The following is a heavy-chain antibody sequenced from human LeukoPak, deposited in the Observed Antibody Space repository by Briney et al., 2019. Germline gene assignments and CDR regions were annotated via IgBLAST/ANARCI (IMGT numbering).Heavy chain of an antibody. CDR3: ARGRGKAGFDY. V-gene: IGHV3-23*01. Sequence: GGSLRLSCAASGFTFSSYAMSWVRQAPGKGLEWVSAISVSGGSTYYADSVKGRFSISRDNSKNTLYLQMNSLRAEDTAVYYCARGRGKAGFDYWGQGTLVTVSS. CDR1: GFTFSSYA. J-gene: IGHJ4*02. D-gene: IGHD6-13*01. CDR2: ISVSGGST.